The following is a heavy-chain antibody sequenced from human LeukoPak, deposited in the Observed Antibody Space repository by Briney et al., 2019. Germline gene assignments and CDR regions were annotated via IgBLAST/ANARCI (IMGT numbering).Heavy chain of an antibody. D-gene: IGHD2-21*01. Sequence: GGALRLSCADSGVSFKNYGMSWVCPAPEKGVEWGSYISSSGANIYYAVSVKGRFTISRDNSKNTNYLQGNRLRAEDTAVYYCAIWVVSIVTLFHYWGQGTLVGVSS. CDR3: AIWVVSIVTLFHY. CDR2: ISSSGANI. CDR1: GVSFKNYG. J-gene: IGHJ4*02. V-gene: IGHV3-23*01.